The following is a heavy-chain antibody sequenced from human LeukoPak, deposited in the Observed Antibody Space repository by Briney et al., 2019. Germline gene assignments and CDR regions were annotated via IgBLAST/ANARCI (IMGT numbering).Heavy chain of an antibody. V-gene: IGHV4-4*07. D-gene: IGHD6-19*01. CDR1: GGSVRSNH. Sequence: PSETLSLTYTASGGSVRSNHWNWVRQPAGEGLEWVGRIQTSGNTNYSPSLKGRITISVDRSKNQVSLKLNSVTAADTAVYYCTSERVSGGFDYWGRGTLVTVSS. CDR3: TSERVSGGFDY. J-gene: IGHJ4*02. CDR2: IQTSGNT.